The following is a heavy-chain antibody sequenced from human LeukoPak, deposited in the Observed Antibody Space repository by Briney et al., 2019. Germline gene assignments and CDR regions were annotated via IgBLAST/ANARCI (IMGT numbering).Heavy chain of an antibody. CDR1: GYSVTTYW. CDR3: ARQKMVGATNSPLDY. D-gene: IGHD1-26*01. CDR2: IYPGDSDT. V-gene: IGHV5-51*01. Sequence: GESLKISCQGSGYSVTTYWIAWVRQMPGKGLESMGIIYPGDSDTRYSPSFQGQVTISADKSIDTAYLQWSSLKASDTAMYYCARQKMVGATNSPLDYWGQGTLVTVSS. J-gene: IGHJ4*02.